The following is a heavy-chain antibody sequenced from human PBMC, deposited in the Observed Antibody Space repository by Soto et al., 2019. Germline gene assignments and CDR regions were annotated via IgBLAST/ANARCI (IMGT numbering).Heavy chain of an antibody. Sequence: QVQLVQSGAEVKKPGSSVKVSCKASGDTDTNYVISWVRQAPGQGLEWMGGIFPKFGTTYSAQKLQDRLTITADESPSTVYMQLSSLRLDDTAVYYCEAEMTFGKLSVVWGQGTTVTVSS. CDR3: EAEMTFGKLSVV. D-gene: IGHD3-16*02. J-gene: IGHJ6*02. CDR1: GDTDTNYV. V-gene: IGHV1-69*01. CDR2: IFPKFGTT.